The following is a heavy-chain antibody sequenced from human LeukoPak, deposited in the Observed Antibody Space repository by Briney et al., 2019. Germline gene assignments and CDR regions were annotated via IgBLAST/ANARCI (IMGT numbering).Heavy chain of an antibody. V-gene: IGHV1-2*02. Sequence: MXWVRQAXGQGLEWMGWINPNSGGTNYAQKFQGRVTMTRDTSISTAYMELSRLRSDDTAVYYCARIAAVAGTEVFDYWGQGTLVTVSS. J-gene: IGHJ4*02. CDR3: ARIAAVAGTEVFDY. D-gene: IGHD6-19*01. CDR2: INPNSGGT.